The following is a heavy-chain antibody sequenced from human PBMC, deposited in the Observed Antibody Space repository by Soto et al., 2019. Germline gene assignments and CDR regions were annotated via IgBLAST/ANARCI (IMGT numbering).Heavy chain of an antibody. CDR2: TNPNSGGT. D-gene: IGHD3-9*01. CDR1: GYTFTGYY. Sequence: QVQLVQSGAEVTKPGASVKVSCKASGYTFTGYYMHWVRQAPGQGLEWMGWTNPNSGGTNYAQKLQGLVTMTRDTSISTAYMELSRLRSDDTAVYYCARGLTGYYTTWGQGTLVTVSS. V-gene: IGHV1-2*04. J-gene: IGHJ4*02. CDR3: ARGLTGYYTT.